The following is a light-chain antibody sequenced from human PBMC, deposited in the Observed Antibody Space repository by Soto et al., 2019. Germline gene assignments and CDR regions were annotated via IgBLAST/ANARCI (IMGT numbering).Light chain of an antibody. Sequence: EIVMTQSPATLSVSPGERATLSCRASQSVSSNLAWYQQKPGQAPRLLIYGASTRATGIPARFSGSGSGTDFTLTISSLEPEDFAVYYCQQRTNWPRSFTFGPGTKVDIK. CDR2: GAS. CDR1: QSVSSN. V-gene: IGKV3-15*01. CDR3: QQRTNWPRSFT. J-gene: IGKJ3*01.